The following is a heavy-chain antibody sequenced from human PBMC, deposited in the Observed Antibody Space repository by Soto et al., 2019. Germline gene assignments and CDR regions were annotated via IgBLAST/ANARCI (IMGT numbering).Heavy chain of an antibody. D-gene: IGHD3-10*01. Sequence: QVQLVESGGSVVQPGGSLRLSCAASGFTFSSYGMHWVRQAPGKGLEWVAVIWFDGTEIHYAESVQGRFTISRDNSKNTVDLQMNSLRAEDTAVYHCAKEYGYYGSGRRLPFDHWGEGTLVSFSS. CDR3: AKEYGYYGSGRRLPFDH. J-gene: IGHJ5*02. V-gene: IGHV3-33*06. CDR1: GFTFSSYG. CDR2: IWFDGTEI.